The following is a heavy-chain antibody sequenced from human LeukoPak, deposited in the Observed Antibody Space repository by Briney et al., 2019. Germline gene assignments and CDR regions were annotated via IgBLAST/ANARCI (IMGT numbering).Heavy chain of an antibody. J-gene: IGHJ4*02. CDR1: GFTFSSYA. Sequence: PGGSLRLSCAASGFTFSSYAMSWVRQAPGKGLEWVSAISGSGGSTYYADSVKGRFTISRDNSKNTLYLQMNSLRAEDTAVYYCAKDDGWYPLRGYFDYWGQGTLVTVSS. CDR3: AKDDGWYPLRGYFDY. D-gene: IGHD6-19*01. V-gene: IGHV3-23*01. CDR2: ISGSGGST.